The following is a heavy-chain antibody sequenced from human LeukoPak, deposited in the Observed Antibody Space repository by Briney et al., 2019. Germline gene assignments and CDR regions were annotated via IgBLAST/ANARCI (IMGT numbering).Heavy chain of an antibody. CDR2: INSDGRST. CDR1: GFTFSSSW. CDR3: ARGSADMDV. J-gene: IGHJ6*03. Sequence: GGSLRLSCTASGFTFSSSWMHWVRQAPGKGLEWVSRINSDGRSTIYADSVKGRFTISRDNAKNSLYLQMSSLRVEDTAVYYCARGSADMDVWGKGTTVTVSS. V-gene: IGHV3-74*01.